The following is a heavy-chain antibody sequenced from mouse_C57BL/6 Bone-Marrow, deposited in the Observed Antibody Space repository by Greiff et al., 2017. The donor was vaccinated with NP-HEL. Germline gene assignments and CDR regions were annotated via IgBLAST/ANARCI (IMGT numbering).Heavy chain of an antibody. D-gene: IGHD2-10*02. CDR2: ISSGGDYI. CDR3: TRAQYGPREESGYYFDY. Sequence: VQLVESGEGLVKPGGSLKLSCAASGFTFSSYAMSWVRQTPEKRLEWVAYISSGGDYIYYADTVKGRFTIARDNARNTLYLQLSSLKSEDTAMYYGTRAQYGPREESGYYFDYWGQGTTLTVSS. V-gene: IGHV5-9-1*02. CDR1: GFTFSSYA. J-gene: IGHJ2*01.